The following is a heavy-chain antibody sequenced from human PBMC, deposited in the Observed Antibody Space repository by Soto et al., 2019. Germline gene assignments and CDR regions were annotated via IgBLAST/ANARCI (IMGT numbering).Heavy chain of an antibody. J-gene: IGHJ5*02. D-gene: IGHD2-2*01. CDR1: GGSINYNSYY. V-gene: IGHV4-39*02. CDR3: ARLVVVAPVANA. CDR2: IFYTGTT. Sequence: SETLSLTCSVSGGSINYNSYYWGWIRHPPGKGLEWVGGIFYTGTTYYSPSLKDRVTISVDTSKNSFSLNLTSVTAADTAVYFCARLVVVAPVANAWGQGTLVTVSS.